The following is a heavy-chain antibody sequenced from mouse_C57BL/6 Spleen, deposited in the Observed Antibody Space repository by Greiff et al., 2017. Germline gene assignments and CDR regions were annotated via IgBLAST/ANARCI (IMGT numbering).Heavy chain of an antibody. CDR1: GYTFTSYW. V-gene: IGHV1-69*01. D-gene: IGHD1-1*01. CDR2: IDPSDSYT. J-gene: IGHJ2*01. Sequence: QVQLQQPGAELVMPGASVKLSCKASGYTFTSYWMHWVKQRPGQGLEWIGEIDPSDSYTNYNQKFKGKSTLTVDKSSSTAYMQLSSLTSEDSAVYYCARSHYYGSSFDYWGQGTTRTVSS. CDR3: ARSHYYGSSFDY.